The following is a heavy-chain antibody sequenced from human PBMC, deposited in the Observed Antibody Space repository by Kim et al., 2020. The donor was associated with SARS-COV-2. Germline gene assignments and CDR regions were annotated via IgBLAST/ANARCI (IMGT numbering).Heavy chain of an antibody. V-gene: IGHV3-33*01. D-gene: IGHD2-15*01. Sequence: GGSLRLSCAASGFTFSSYGMHWVRQAPGKGLEWVAVIWYDGSNKYYADSVKGRFTISRDNSKNTLYLQMNSLRAEDTAVYYCARDSSYCVFDYWGQGTLVTVSS. J-gene: IGHJ4*02. CDR1: GFTFSSYG. CDR2: IWYDGSNK. CDR3: ARDSSYCVFDY.